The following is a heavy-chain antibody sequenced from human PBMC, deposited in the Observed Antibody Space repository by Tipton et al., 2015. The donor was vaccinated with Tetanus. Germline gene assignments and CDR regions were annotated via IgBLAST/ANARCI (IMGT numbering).Heavy chain of an antibody. V-gene: IGHV1-8*02. D-gene: IGHD2-2*01. Sequence: QLVQSGAEVKKPGSSVKVSCKASGYTFTSYGLNWVRKAAGRGFEWMGWLNPKSGSAAYAPRFQGRVTMTTNTSITTAFMEVASLTYEDTAVYYCASGGSIRHGLDVGGHGTSVTVSS. J-gene: IGHJ6*02. CDR1: GYTFTSYG. CDR3: ASGGSIRHGLDV. CDR2: LNPKSGSA.